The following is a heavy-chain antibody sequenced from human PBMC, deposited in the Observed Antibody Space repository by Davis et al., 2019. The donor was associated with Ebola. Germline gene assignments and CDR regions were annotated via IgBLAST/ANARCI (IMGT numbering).Heavy chain of an antibody. CDR3: TTPGGQDSGYDVFDI. CDR1: GYTFTGYY. D-gene: IGHD5-12*01. Sequence: ASVKVSCKASGYTFTGYYMHWVRQAPGQGLEWMGRINPNSGDTNYAQKFQGRVTMTRDASISTAYMDLSSLRSEDTALYYCTTPGGQDSGYDVFDIWGQGTMVTVSS. J-gene: IGHJ3*02. V-gene: IGHV1-2*06. CDR2: INPNSGDT.